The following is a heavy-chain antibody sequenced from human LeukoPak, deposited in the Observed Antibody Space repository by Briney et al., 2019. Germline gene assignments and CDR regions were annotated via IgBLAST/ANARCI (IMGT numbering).Heavy chain of an antibody. Sequence: GGSLRLSCAASGFSFDDYGMSWVRQAPGKGLEWLSGINWKTGATGYSDSVKGRFTISKDNTKNSLYLQMNSLRAEDTAFFYCARETSARGVSTHWGQGTLVTVSS. V-gene: IGHV3-20*04. CDR1: GFSFDDYG. CDR3: ARETSARGVSTH. J-gene: IGHJ4*02. D-gene: IGHD3-10*01. CDR2: INWKTGAT.